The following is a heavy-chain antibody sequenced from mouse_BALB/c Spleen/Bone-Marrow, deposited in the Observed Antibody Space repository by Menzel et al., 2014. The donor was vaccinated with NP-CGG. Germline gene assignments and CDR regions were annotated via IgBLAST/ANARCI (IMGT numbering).Heavy chain of an antibody. V-gene: IGHV2-2*01. CDR1: GFSLSSYG. Sequence: QVQLQQSGPGLVQPSQNLSITCTVSGFSLSSYGVHWVRQSPGKGLEWLGVIWSGGSTDYNAAFISSLSINKDNSKSQVFFKMNSLQADDTAIYYCARKGRRYDYYYAMDYWGQGTSITVSS. CDR3: ARKGRRYDYYYAMDY. CDR2: IWSGGST. J-gene: IGHJ4*01. D-gene: IGHD2-14*01.